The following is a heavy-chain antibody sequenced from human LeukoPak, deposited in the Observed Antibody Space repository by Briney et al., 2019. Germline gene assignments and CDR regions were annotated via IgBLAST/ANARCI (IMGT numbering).Heavy chain of an antibody. CDR1: GFTVSSNY. CDR3: ARDQYSYAHAAH. D-gene: IGHD5-18*01. Sequence: QPGGSLRLPCAASGFTVSSNYMSWVRQAPGKGLEWVSVICSGGTTYYADSVKGRFTISRDNSKNTLHLQMNSLRAEDTAVYYCARDQYSYAHAAHWGQGTLVTVSS. V-gene: IGHV3-66*01. CDR2: ICSGGTT. J-gene: IGHJ4*02.